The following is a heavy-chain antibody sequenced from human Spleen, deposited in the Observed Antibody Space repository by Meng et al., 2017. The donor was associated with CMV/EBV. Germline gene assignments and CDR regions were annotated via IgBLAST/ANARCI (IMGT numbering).Heavy chain of an antibody. Sequence: GESLKISCAASGFTFSDFAMSWVRQAPGKGLEWVSTITGSGGRTYYADSVKGQFTISRDNSKNTLYLQMNSLRAEDTAVYYCAKDEGIVVVPPLYWGQGTLVTVSS. CDR2: ITGSGGRT. CDR3: AKDEGIVVVPPLY. D-gene: IGHD2-2*01. J-gene: IGHJ4*02. V-gene: IGHV3-23*01. CDR1: GFTFSDFA.